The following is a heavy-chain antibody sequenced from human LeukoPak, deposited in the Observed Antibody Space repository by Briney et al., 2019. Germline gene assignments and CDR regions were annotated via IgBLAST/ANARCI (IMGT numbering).Heavy chain of an antibody. CDR2: IWYDGSNK. CDR1: GFTFSSYG. Sequence: PGRSLRLSCAASGFTFSSYGMHWVRQAPGKGLEWVAVIWYDGSNKYYADSVKGRFTISRDNSKNTLYLQMNSLRAEDTAVYYCARAYCSGGSCYSDFDYWAREPWSPSPQ. CDR3: ARAYCSGGSCYSDFDY. J-gene: IGHJ4*02. V-gene: IGHV3-33*01. D-gene: IGHD2-15*01.